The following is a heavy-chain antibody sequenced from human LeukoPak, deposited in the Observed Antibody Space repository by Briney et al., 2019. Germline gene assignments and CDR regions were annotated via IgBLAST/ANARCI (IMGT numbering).Heavy chain of an antibody. CDR1: GFTFSSYA. J-gene: IGHJ4*02. D-gene: IGHD2-2*01. CDR2: ISYDGSNK. V-gene: IGHV3-30-3*01. Sequence: GGSLRLSCAASGFTFSSYAMHWVRQAPGKGLEWVAVISYDGSNKYYADSVKGRFTISRDNSKNTLYLQMNSLRAEDTAVYYCATLVVRDYWGQGTLVTVSS. CDR3: ATLVVRDY.